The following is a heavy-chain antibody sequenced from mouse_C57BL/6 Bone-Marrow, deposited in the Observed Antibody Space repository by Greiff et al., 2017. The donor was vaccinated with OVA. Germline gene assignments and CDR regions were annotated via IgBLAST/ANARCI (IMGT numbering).Heavy chain of an antibody. CDR2: ISNFAYSI. D-gene: IGHD1-1*02. CDR1: GFTFSDYA. Sequence: EVKVVESGGGLVQPGGSLKLSCAASGFTFSDYAMAWVRQAPRKGPEWVAFISNFAYSIYYADTVTGRFTISRETAKNTLYLEMGRLRTEGTAMYSGAREGGWYNWYFEDWGTGTTVTVSS. CDR3: AREGGWYNWYFED. V-gene: IGHV5-15*01. J-gene: IGHJ1*03.